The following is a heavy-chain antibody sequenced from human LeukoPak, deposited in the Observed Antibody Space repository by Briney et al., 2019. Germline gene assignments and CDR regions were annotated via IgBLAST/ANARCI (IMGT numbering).Heavy chain of an antibody. CDR1: GGSISRSSDY. V-gene: IGHV4-39*01. CDR3: ANQPWAYYFDY. CDR2: IYYSGNT. J-gene: IGHJ4*02. Sequence: SETLCRTCTVSGGSISRSSDYWGWIRQPPGKGREWIGSIYYSGNTYYNPSLKSRVTISVDTSKNLFSLKLSSVTAADTAVYYCANQPWAYYFDYWGQGTLVTVSS. D-gene: IGHD3-16*01.